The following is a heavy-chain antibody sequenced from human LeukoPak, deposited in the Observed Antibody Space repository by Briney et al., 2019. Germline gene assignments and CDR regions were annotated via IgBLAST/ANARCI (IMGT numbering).Heavy chain of an antibody. V-gene: IGHV3-53*01. D-gene: IGHD2-15*01. CDR2: IYSGGST. CDR3: ARVFVYCSGGSCPYD. J-gene: IGHJ4*02. CDR1: GFTVSSNY. Sequence: PGGSLRLSCAASGFTVSSNYMSWVRQAPGKGLEWVSVIYSGGSTYYADSVKGRFTISRDNSKNTLYLQMNSLRAEDTAVYYCARVFVYCSGGSCPYDWGQGTLVTVSS.